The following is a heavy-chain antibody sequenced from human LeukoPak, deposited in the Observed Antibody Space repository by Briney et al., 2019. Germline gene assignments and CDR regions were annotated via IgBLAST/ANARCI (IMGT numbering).Heavy chain of an antibody. CDR3: ARDLSSSWYVDYYYGMDV. V-gene: IGHV3-30*04. J-gene: IGHJ6*02. D-gene: IGHD6-13*01. CDR1: GFTFSSYA. Sequence: PGGSLRLSCAASGFTFSSYAMHWVRQAPGKGLEWVAVISYDGSNKYYADSVKGRFTISRDNSKNTLYLQMNSLRAEDTAVYYCARDLSSSWYVDYYYGMDVWGQGTTVTVSS. CDR2: ISYDGSNK.